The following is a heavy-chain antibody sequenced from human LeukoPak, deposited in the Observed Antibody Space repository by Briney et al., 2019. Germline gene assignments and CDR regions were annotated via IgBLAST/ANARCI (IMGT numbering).Heavy chain of an antibody. V-gene: IGHV3-23*01. CDR3: AKAVMIVVVHDVFDI. CDR2: ISGSGGST. Sequence: GGSLRLSCVASGFTFSSYAMSWVRQAPGKGLEWVSAISGSGGSTYYADSVKGRFTISRDNSKNTLYLQMNSLRAEDTAVYYCAKAVMIVVVHDVFDIWGQGAMVTVSS. J-gene: IGHJ3*02. D-gene: IGHD3-22*01. CDR1: GFTFSSYA.